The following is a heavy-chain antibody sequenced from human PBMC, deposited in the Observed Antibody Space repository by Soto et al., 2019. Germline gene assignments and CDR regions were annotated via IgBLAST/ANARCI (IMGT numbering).Heavy chain of an antibody. CDR1: GDGVSRNSAS. V-gene: IGHV6-1*01. CDR2: TYYRSKWYN. CDR3: ARDSVGIDY. J-gene: IGHJ4*02. D-gene: IGHD1-26*01. Sequence: GDGVSRNSASWNWIRQSASRGLEWLGRTYYRSKWYNDYAISVKSRITINPDTAKNQFSLQLSSVTPEDTAVYYCARDSVGIDYRGQGTLVTVSS.